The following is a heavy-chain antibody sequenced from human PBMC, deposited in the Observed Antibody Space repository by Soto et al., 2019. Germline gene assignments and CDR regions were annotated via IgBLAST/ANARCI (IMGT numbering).Heavy chain of an antibody. CDR3: ARDRLDYADTNWFDP. CDR1: GFTFTSSA. CDR2: IVVGSGNT. V-gene: IGHV1-58*01. Sequence: SVKVSCKASGFTFTSSAVQWVRQARGQRLEWIGWIVVGSGNTNYAQKFQDRVTMTRDMSTSTAYMELRSLRSEDTAVYYCARDRLDYADTNWFDPWGQGTLLTVSS. D-gene: IGHD4-17*01. J-gene: IGHJ5*02.